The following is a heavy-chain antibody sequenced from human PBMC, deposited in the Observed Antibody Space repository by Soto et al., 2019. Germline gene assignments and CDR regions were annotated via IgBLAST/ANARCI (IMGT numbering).Heavy chain of an antibody. V-gene: IGHV4-31*03. Sequence: SETLSLTCTVSGGSISSGGYYCSWIRQHPGKGLEWIGYIYYSGSTYYNPSLKSRVTISVDTSKNQFSLKLSSVTAADTAVYYCARVSDYYGSGSHFDYWGQGTLVTVSS. CDR1: GGSISSGGYY. D-gene: IGHD3-10*01. CDR3: ARVSDYYGSGSHFDY. J-gene: IGHJ4*02. CDR2: IYYSGST.